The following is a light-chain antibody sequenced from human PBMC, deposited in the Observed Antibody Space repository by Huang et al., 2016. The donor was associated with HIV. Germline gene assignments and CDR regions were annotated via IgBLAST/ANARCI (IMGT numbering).Light chain of an antibody. Sequence: EIVMTQSPATLSVSPGERATLSCRASQSVSRNLAWYQQKPGQAPRLLIYGASTRATGIPARFSGSGSRTEFTLTISSLQSENFAVYYCQQYYNWPWTFGQGTKVEIK. V-gene: IGKV3-15*01. CDR1: QSVSRN. CDR3: QQYYNWPWT. J-gene: IGKJ1*01. CDR2: GAS.